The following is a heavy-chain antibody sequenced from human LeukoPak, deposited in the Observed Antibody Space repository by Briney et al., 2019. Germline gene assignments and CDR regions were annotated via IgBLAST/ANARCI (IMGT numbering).Heavy chain of an antibody. CDR3: TPVMVEDRGF. CDR1: GFIFNKAW. J-gene: IGHJ4*02. V-gene: IGHV3-15*01. Sequence: GGSLRPSCAASGFIFNKAWMNWVRQAPGKGPEWVGRIKSNNDGGTTDYASPVEGRFIISRGDSKNTIYLQMNRLIIDDTAIYYCTPVMVEDRGFWGQGTLVTVSS. CDR2: IKSNNDGGTT. D-gene: IGHD2-21*01.